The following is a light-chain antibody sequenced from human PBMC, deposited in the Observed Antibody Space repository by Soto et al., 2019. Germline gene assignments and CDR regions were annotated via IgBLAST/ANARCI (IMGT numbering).Light chain of an antibody. CDR2: DDS. CDR1: NIRTKS. Sequence: SYELTQPPSVSVAPGQTTRITCGGNNIRTKSVHWYQQKPGQAPVLVVCDDSDRPSGIPERFSGSNSGNTATLTISRVEAGDEADYFCQVWDSGSEHYVFGAGTKLTVL. V-gene: IGLV3-21*02. J-gene: IGLJ1*01. CDR3: QVWDSGSEHYV.